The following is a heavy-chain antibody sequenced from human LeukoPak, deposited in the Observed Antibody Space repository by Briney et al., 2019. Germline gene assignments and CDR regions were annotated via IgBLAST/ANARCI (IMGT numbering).Heavy chain of an antibody. CDR3: ARERRMGATRGWFDP. V-gene: IGHV3-21*01. D-gene: IGHD1-26*01. CDR2: ISSSSSYI. J-gene: IGHJ5*02. Sequence: KTGGSLRLSCAASGFTFSSYSMNWVRQAPGKGLEWVSSISSSSSYIYYADSVKGRFTISRDNAKNSLYLQMNSLRAEDTAVYYCARERRMGATRGWFDPWGQGTLVTVSS. CDR1: GFTFSSYS.